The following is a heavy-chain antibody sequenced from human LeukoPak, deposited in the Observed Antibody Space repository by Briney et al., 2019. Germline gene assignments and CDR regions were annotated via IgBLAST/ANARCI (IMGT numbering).Heavy chain of an antibody. D-gene: IGHD3-10*01. CDR1: GGSIRSYY. CDR2: IYYSGST. CDR3: ARAPHRYYYIDY. Sequence: SETLSLTCTVSGGSIRSYYWSWIRQPPGKGLEWIGYIYYSGSTNYNPSLKSRVTISVDTSKNQFSLKLSSVTAADTAVYYCARAPHRYYYIDYWGQGTLVTVSS. V-gene: IGHV4-59*01. J-gene: IGHJ4*02.